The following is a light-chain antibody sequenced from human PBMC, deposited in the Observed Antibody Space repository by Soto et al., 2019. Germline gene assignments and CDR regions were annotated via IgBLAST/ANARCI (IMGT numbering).Light chain of an antibody. V-gene: IGKV4-1*01. CDR3: QQYYSTPRT. Sequence: DIVMTQSPDSLAVSLGEWATINCKSSQSVLYSSNNQSYLAWYQQRPGQSPKLLIYWASTRESGVPDRFSGSGSGTDFTLTISSLQAEDVAVYYCQQYYSTPRTFGQGTKVEIK. CDR1: QSVLYSSNNQSY. CDR2: WAS. J-gene: IGKJ1*01.